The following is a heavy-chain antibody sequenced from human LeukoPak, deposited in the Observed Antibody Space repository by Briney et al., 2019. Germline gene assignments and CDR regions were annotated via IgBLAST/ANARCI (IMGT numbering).Heavy chain of an antibody. CDR3: ARALREYGSGSYYYGMDV. Sequence: SETQSLTCAVYGGSFSGYYWSWIRQPPGKGLEWIGEINHSGSTNYNPSLKSRVTISVDTSKNQFSLKLSSVTAADTAVYYCARALREYGSGSYYYGMDVWGQGTTVTVSS. CDR2: INHSGST. CDR1: GGSFSGYY. D-gene: IGHD3-10*01. V-gene: IGHV4-34*01. J-gene: IGHJ6*02.